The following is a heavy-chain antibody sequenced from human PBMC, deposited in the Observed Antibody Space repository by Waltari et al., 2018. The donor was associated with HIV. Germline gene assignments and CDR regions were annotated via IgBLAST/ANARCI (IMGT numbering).Heavy chain of an antibody. CDR3: ARDRGGNFWSAHKPAFLDY. D-gene: IGHD3-3*01. CDR2: IYSDGAV. CDR1: GFAVRRNN. V-gene: IGHV3-66*01. J-gene: IGHJ4*02. Sequence: DVKLVESGGGLVPPGGSLRLSCADSGFAVRRNNMSWVRQAPGKGLEWVSMIYSDGAVYYTDSVKGRFIVSRYTSKNVVYLQMKSLGVEDTAVYFCARDRGGNFWSAHKPAFLDYWGQGTLVSVSS.